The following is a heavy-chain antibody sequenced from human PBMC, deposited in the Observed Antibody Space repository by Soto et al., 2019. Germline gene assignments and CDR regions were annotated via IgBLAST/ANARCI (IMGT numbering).Heavy chain of an antibody. V-gene: IGHV4-59*11. D-gene: IGHD2-15*01. Sequence: SETLSLTCTVSGGSISPQYWSWIRQPPGKGLEWIGYIHYSGSTDYNPSLKSRVTISVDTSKNQFSLRLSSVTAADTAVYYCARGPGGGFVDYWGQGTLVTVSS. CDR3: ARGPGGGFVDY. J-gene: IGHJ4*02. CDR2: IHYSGST. CDR1: GGSISPQY.